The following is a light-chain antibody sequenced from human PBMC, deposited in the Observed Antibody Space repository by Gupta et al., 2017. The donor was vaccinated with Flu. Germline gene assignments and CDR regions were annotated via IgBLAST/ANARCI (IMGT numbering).Light chain of an antibody. CDR3: QTWGTGFWV. CDR2: LNSDGSH. J-gene: IGLJ3*02. V-gene: IGLV4-69*01. CDR1: SGHSSYA. Sequence: QLVLTQSPPASASLGASVKFTCTLSSGHSSYAIAWHQQQPEKGPRYLMKLNSDGSHSKGDGIPDRFSGSSSGAERYLTISSLQSEDEADYYCQTWGTGFWVFGGGTKLTVL.